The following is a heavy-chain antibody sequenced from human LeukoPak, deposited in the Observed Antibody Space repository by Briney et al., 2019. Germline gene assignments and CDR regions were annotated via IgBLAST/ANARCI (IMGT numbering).Heavy chain of an antibody. Sequence: GGSLRLSCAASGFTVSSNYMSWVRQAPGKGLEWVSYISSSGSTIYYADSVKGRFTISRDNAKNSLYLQMNSLRAEDTAVYYCARLDSELWFGEEDGRHYYYYMDVWGKGTTVTVSS. V-gene: IGHV3-11*04. J-gene: IGHJ6*03. D-gene: IGHD3-10*01. CDR1: GFTVSSNY. CDR3: ARLDSELWFGEEDGRHYYYYMDV. CDR2: ISSSGSTI.